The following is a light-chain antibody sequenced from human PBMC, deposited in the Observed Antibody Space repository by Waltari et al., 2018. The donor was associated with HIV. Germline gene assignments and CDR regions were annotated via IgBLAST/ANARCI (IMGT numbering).Light chain of an antibody. CDR2: WAS. Sequence: DIVMNQSPDSLAVSLGARATINCKSSQSVLYSSNNKNYLAWYQQKPGQPPKLLIYWASTRESGVPDRFNGSVSGTDFTLTISSLQAEDVALYYCQQYYTTPRTFGQGTKVEI. CDR1: QSVLYSSNNKNY. J-gene: IGKJ1*01. V-gene: IGKV4-1*01. CDR3: QQYYTTPRT.